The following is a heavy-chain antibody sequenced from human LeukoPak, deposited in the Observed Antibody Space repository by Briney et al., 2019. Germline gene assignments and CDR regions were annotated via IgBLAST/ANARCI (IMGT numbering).Heavy chain of an antibody. CDR1: GYSISSGYY. D-gene: IGHD4-17*01. CDR3: ARVMPASYGDSFYFDY. CDR2: IYHSGST. Sequence: SETLSLTCTVSGYSISSGYYWGWIRQPPGKGLEWIGSIYHSGSTYYNPSLKSRVTISVDTSKNQFSLKLSSVTAADTAVYYCARVMPASYGDSFYFDYWGRGTLVTVSS. V-gene: IGHV4-38-2*02. J-gene: IGHJ4*02.